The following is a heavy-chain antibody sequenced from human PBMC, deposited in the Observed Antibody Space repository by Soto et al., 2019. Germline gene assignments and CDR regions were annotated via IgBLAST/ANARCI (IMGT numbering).Heavy chain of an antibody. Sequence: QVQLHQSGPGLVKPSQTLSLTCAISGDSVSRTSVAWNWIRQSPSRGLEWLGRTYYRSKWNSVYAVSGRGRITINPDTSKSQFSLQLNSVTPEDTAVYYCVRGQFSAFDCWGQGTLVTVSS. CDR2: TYYRSKWNS. V-gene: IGHV6-1*01. CDR1: GDSVSRTSVA. CDR3: VRGQFSAFDC. J-gene: IGHJ4*02.